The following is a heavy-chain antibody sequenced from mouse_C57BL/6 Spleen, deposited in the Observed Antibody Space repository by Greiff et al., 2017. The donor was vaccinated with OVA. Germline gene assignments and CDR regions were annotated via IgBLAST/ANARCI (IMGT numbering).Heavy chain of an antibody. CDR2: IRSKSNNYAT. J-gene: IGHJ2*01. V-gene: IGHV10-1*01. CDR3: VRGSGYDY. CDR1: GFSFNTYA. Sequence: EVNVVESGGGLVQPKGSLKLSCAASGFSFNTYAMNWVRQAPGKGLEWVARIRSKSNNYATYYADSVKDRFTISRDDSESMLYLQMNNVKTEDTAMYSCVRGSGYDYWGQGTTRTVSS. D-gene: IGHD3-2*02.